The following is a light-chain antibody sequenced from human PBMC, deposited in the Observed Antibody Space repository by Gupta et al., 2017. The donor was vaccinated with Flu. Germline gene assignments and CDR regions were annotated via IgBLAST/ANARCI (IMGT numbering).Light chain of an antibody. CDR3: QQYNNWPPVFT. J-gene: IGKJ3*01. CDR2: GAS. CDR1: QSVSSN. V-gene: IGKV3-15*01. Sequence: EIVMTQSPATLSVSPGERATLSCRASQSVSSNLAWYQQKPGQAPRLLIYGASTRATGIPARFSGSGSGTEFTLTISSLQSEDFAVYYCQQYNNWPPVFTFGPGTKGDIK.